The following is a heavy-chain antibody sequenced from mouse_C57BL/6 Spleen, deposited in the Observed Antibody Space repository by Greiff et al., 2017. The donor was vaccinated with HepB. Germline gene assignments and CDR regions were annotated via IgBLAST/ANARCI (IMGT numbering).Heavy chain of an antibody. J-gene: IGHJ3*01. CDR3: ARDSNRSWFAY. Sequence: EVQLQQSGPELVKPGASVKISCKASGYTFTDYYMNWVKQSHGKSLEWIGDINPNNGGTSYNQKFKGKATLTVDKSSSTAYMELRSLTSEDSAVYYCARDSNRSWFAYWGQGTLVTVSA. D-gene: IGHD2-5*01. CDR2: INPNNGGT. V-gene: IGHV1-26*01. CDR1: GYTFTDYY.